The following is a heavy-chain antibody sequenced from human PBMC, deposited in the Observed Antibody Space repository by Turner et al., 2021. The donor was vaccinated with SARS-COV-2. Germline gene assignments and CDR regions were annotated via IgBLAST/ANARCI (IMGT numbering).Heavy chain of an antibody. V-gene: IGHV4-39*01. J-gene: IGHJ5*02. CDR1: GGSISSSSYY. CDR3: ARHWEVAAAAYLARFDP. D-gene: IGHD6-13*01. CDR2: NYYSGST. Sequence: QLQLQESGPGLVKPPETLYDTCTVPGGSISSSSYYWGRIREPPGKGLEWIWSNYYSGSTYYNPSLKSRVTISVDTSKNQFSLKLTSVTAADTAVYFCARHWEVAAAAYLARFDPWGQGTLVTVSS.